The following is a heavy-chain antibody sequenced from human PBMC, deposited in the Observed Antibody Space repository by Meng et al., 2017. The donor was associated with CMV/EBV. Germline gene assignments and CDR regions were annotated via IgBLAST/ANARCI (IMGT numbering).Heavy chain of an antibody. CDR2: INPNSGGT. J-gene: IGHJ4*02. Sequence: ASVKVSCKASGYTFTGYYTHWVRQAPGQGLEWMGWINPNSGGTNYAQKFQGRVTMTRDTSISTAYMELSRLRSDDTAVYYCARESSLLGQLVDYWGQGTLVTVSS. V-gene: IGHV1-2*02. CDR1: GYTFTGYY. D-gene: IGHD6-6*01. CDR3: ARESSLLGQLVDY.